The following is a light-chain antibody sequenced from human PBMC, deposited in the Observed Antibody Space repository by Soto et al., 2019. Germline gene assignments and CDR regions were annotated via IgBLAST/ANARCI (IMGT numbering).Light chain of an antibody. V-gene: IGKV3-11*01. Sequence: EIVLTQSPGTLSLSPGERATLSCRASQNVSSYLAWYKQKPGQAPRLLIYDASTRATGIPARFSGSGSGTDFTLTIGSLEPEDFAVYYCQQRGNWPRITFGQGTRLEIK. CDR1: QNVSSY. CDR3: QQRGNWPRIT. CDR2: DAS. J-gene: IGKJ5*01.